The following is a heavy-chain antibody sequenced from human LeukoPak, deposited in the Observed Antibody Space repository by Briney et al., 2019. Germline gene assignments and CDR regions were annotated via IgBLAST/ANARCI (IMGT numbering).Heavy chain of an antibody. J-gene: IGHJ5*02. CDR3: ARCSTLLSWFDP. CDR2: IYYSERT. CDR1: ACSISISSYY. V-gene: IGHV4-39*01. Sequence: PSETLSLTSTVAACSISISSYYWGWILQPPGKGLEWIGRIYYSERTHYNPSLKSRVTISAHTSKNKFSLTLSPVTTADMTVYYGARCSTLLSWFDPWGQGTLVTVSS. D-gene: IGHD2-2*01.